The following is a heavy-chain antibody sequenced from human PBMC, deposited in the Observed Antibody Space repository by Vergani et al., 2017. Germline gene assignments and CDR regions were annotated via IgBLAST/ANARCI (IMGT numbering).Heavy chain of an antibody. CDR2: IIPIFGTA. Sequence: QVQLVQSGAEVKQPGSSVKVSCKASGGTFSSYAISWVRQAPGQGLEWMGGIIPIFGTANYEQKFQGRGTITADESTSTAYMELSSMRAEETAVYYWARENGGNSLNFDYWGQGTLVTVSS. D-gene: IGHD4-23*01. J-gene: IGHJ4*02. V-gene: IGHV1-69*01. CDR1: GGTFSSYA. CDR3: ARENGGNSLNFDY.